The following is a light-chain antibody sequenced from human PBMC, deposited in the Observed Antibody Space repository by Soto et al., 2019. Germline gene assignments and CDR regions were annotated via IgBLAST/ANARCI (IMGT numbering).Light chain of an antibody. CDR3: SSYTTSNTRQIV. V-gene: IGLV2-14*03. CDR2: DVS. Sequence: QSVPTQPASVSGSPGQSITISCTGTSSDVGGYNYVSWYQHHPGEAPKLMIYDVSNRPSGVSNRFSGSKSGNTASLTISGLQPEDEADYYCSSYTTSNTRQIVFGTGTKVTVL. J-gene: IGLJ1*01. CDR1: SSDVGGYNY.